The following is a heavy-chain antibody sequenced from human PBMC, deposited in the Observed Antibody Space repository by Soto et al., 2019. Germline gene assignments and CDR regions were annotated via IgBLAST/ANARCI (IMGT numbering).Heavy chain of an antibody. D-gene: IGHD2-2*01. CDR2: ISSSSSYI. CDR3: ENVPSAVYYYYGMDV. Sequence: GVSLRLSCAASGFTFSSYSMNWVRQAPGKGLEWVSSISSSSSYIYYADSVKGRFTISSDNAKNSLYLQMNSLRAQDTAVYYSENVPSAVYYYYGMDVWGQGTTVTVS. J-gene: IGHJ6*02. CDR1: GFTFSSYS. V-gene: IGHV3-21*01.